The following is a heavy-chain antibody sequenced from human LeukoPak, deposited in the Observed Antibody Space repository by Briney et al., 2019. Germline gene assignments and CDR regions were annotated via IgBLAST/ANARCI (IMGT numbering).Heavy chain of an antibody. Sequence: ASVKVTCKASGYTFTSYDINWVRQATGQGLEWMGWISAYNGNTNYAQKLQGSVTMTADTSTSTAYMELRSLRSDDTAVYHCARTLDSGTYDTFDYWGQGTLVTVSS. CDR2: ISAYNGNT. V-gene: IGHV1-18*01. J-gene: IGHJ4*02. D-gene: IGHD1-26*01. CDR1: GYTFTSYD. CDR3: ARTLDSGTYDTFDY.